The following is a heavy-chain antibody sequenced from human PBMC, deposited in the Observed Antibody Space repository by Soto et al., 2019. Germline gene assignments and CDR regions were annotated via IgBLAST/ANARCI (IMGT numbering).Heavy chain of an antibody. J-gene: IGHJ4*02. CDR3: TRDGPMYSSSWLTPMTPFDY. V-gene: IGHV3-49*03. Sequence: GGSLRLSCTASGFTFGDCAMSWFRQAPGKGLEWVGFIRSKAYGGTTEYAASVKGRFTISRDDSKSIAYLQMNSLKTEDTAVYYCTRDGPMYSSSWLTPMTPFDYWGQGTLVTVSS. D-gene: IGHD6-13*01. CDR1: GFTFGDCA. CDR2: IRSKAYGGTT.